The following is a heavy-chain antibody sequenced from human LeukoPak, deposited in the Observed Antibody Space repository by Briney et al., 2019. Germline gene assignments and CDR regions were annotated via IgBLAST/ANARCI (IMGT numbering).Heavy chain of an antibody. Sequence: GGALRLSCTASGFPFGDYAMSRVRQAPGKGLEREGFIRSKAYGGTTEYAASVKGRFTISRDDSKSIAYLQMNSLKTEDTAVYYCTRRYGDYNDYWGQGTLVTVSS. J-gene: IGHJ4*02. V-gene: IGHV3-49*04. CDR2: IRSKAYGGTT. D-gene: IGHD4-17*01. CDR3: TRRYGDYNDY. CDR1: GFPFGDYA.